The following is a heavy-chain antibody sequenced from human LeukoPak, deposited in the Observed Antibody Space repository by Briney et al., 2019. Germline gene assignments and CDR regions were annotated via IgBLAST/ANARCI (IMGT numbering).Heavy chain of an antibody. J-gene: IGHJ4*02. CDR3: ARDPLHYYGSGSYYHFDY. V-gene: IGHV3-49*04. CDR1: GFTFGGYA. CDR2: IRSKAYGGTT. D-gene: IGHD3-10*01. Sequence: GALRLSCTASGFTFGGYAVSWVRQAPGKGLEWVGFIRSKAYGGTTEYAASVKGRFTISRDDSKSIAYLQMNSLKTEDTAVYYCARDPLHYYGSGSYYHFDYWGQGTLVTVSS.